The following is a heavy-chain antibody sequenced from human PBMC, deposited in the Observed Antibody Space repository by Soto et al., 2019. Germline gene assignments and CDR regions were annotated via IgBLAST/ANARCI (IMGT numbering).Heavy chain of an antibody. V-gene: IGHV1-69*12. D-gene: IGHD6-13*01. Sequence: QVQLVQSGAEVKKPGSSVKVSCKASGGTFNSQAISWVRQAPGQGLEWMGGIIPVFDTSNYTQKFQGRVTITADESTSTAYMELNSLRSEDTALYYCARASPSSWPHWYFDLWGRGTLVNVSS. CDR1: GGTFNSQA. CDR3: ARASPSSWPHWYFDL. J-gene: IGHJ2*01. CDR2: IIPVFDTS.